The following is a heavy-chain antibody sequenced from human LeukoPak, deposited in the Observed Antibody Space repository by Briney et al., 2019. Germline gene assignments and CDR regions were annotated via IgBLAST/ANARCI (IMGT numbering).Heavy chain of an antibody. V-gene: IGHV4-4*07. CDR2: INTSGNS. CDR1: GGSISNYY. Sequence: PSETLSLTCTVSGGSISNYYWSWIRQPAGKGLEWIGRINTSGNSNYNPFLKSRVTVSVDTSKNQFSLKLSYVTAADTAVYYCAREVSVGPTRTLDPWGQGTLVTVSS. CDR3: AREVSVGPTRTLDP. J-gene: IGHJ5*02. D-gene: IGHD1-26*01.